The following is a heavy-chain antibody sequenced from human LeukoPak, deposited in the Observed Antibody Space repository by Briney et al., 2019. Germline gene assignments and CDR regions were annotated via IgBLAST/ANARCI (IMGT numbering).Heavy chain of an antibody. CDR2: ISWNSGSI. V-gene: IGHV3-9*01. CDR3: AKDKAPLYSGYDWDLDF. CDR1: GFTFHQYA. J-gene: IGHJ4*02. D-gene: IGHD5-12*01. Sequence: PGRSLRLSCAASGFTFHQYAIHWVRQVPGKGREWVSGISWNSGSIGYADSVRGRFTISRDNAKNSVYLQMNSLRAEDTALYYCAKDKAPLYSGYDWDLDFWGQGTLVIVSS.